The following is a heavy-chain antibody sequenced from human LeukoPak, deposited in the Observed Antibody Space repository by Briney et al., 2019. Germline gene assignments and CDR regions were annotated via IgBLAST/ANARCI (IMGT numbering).Heavy chain of an antibody. CDR3: AELGITMIGGV. D-gene: IGHD3-10*02. J-gene: IGHJ6*04. V-gene: IGHV3-21*01. Sequence: PGGSLRLSCAASGFTFSSYSMNWVRQAPGKGLEWVSSISSSSSYIYYAGSVKGRFTISRDNAKNSLYLQMNSLRAEGTAVYYCAELGITMIGGVWGKGTTVTISS. CDR1: GFTFSSYS. CDR2: ISSSSSYI.